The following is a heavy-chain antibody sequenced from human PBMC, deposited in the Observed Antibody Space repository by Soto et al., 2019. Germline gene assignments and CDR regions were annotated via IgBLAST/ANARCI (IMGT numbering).Heavy chain of an antibody. Sequence: GGSLRLSCAASGFTFDDYTMHWVRQAPGKGLEWVSLISWDGGSTYYADSVKGRFTISRDNSKNSLYLQMNSLRTEDTALYYCAKDTVRVVGATRNKNRHHYYGLDVWGQGTTVIVSS. CDR2: ISWDGGST. J-gene: IGHJ6*02. V-gene: IGHV3-43*01. CDR3: AKDTVRVVGATRNKNRHHYYGLDV. D-gene: IGHD1-26*01. CDR1: GFTFDDYT.